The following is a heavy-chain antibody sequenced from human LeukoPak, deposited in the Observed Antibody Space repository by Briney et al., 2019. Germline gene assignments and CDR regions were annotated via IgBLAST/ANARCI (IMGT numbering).Heavy chain of an antibody. CDR2: IYSGGST. J-gene: IGHJ4*02. D-gene: IGHD2-2*01. Sequence: GGSLRLSCAASGFTVSSNYMSWVRHAPGKGLEWVSVIYSGGSTYYADSVKGRFTISRHNSKNTLYLQMNSLRAEDTAVYYWARGGYQLAIYYCGQGTLVTVSS. CDR3: ARGGYQLAIYY. CDR1: GFTVSSNY. V-gene: IGHV3-53*04.